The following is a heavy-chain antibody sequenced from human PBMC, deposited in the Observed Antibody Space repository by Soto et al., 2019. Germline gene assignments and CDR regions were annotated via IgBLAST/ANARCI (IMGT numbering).Heavy chain of an antibody. Sequence: QVQLVESGGGVVQPGRSLRLSCAAPGFTFSNYGMHWVRQAPGKGLEWVSVIWYDGSDKYYADSVKGRFTISRDNSKNTLYLQMNGLRTEDTAVYYCATDQGIYWGQGTLVTVSS. CDR2: IWYDGSDK. V-gene: IGHV3-33*01. CDR3: ATDQGIY. J-gene: IGHJ4*02. D-gene: IGHD6-13*01. CDR1: GFTFSNYG.